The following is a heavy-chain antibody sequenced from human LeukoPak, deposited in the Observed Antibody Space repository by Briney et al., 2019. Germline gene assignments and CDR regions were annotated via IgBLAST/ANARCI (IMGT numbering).Heavy chain of an antibody. D-gene: IGHD3-10*01. Sequence: GGSLRLSCAASGFTLSTYWMHWVRQGPGKGLVWVSYISPDGSITRYADSVKGRFTISRDNSKNTLYLQMNSLRAEDTAVYYCAKITMVRGVNWFDPWGQGTLVTVSS. CDR3: AKITMVRGVNWFDP. CDR1: GFTLSTYW. J-gene: IGHJ5*02. V-gene: IGHV3-74*01. CDR2: ISPDGSIT.